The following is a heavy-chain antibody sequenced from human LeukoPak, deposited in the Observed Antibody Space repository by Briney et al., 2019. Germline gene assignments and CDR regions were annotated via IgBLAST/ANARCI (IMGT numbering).Heavy chain of an antibody. CDR2: ISSSGSTI. V-gene: IGHV3-48*03. J-gene: IGHJ6*03. CDR3: ARPNARITIFGVVIRHYYYMDV. CDR1: GFTFSSYE. Sequence: GGSLRLSCAASGFTFSSYEMNWVRQAPGKELEWVSYISSSGSTIYYADSVKGRFTISRDNAKNSLYLQMNSLRAEDTAVYYCARPNARITIFGVVIRHYYYMDVWGKGTTVTVS. D-gene: IGHD3-3*01.